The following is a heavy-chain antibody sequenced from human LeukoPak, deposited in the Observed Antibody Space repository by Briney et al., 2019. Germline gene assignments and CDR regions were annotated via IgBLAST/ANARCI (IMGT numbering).Heavy chain of an antibody. CDR2: INHSGST. V-gene: IGHV4-34*01. J-gene: IGHJ3*02. Sequence: SETLSLTCAVYGGSFSGYYWSWIRQPPGKGLEWIGEINHSGSTNYNPSLKSRVTISVDTSKNQFSLKLSSVTAADTAVYYCAGIGWDSSSFFLGDAFDIWGQGTMVTVSS. CDR3: AGIGWDSSSFFLGDAFDI. D-gene: IGHD6-13*01. CDR1: GGSFSGYY.